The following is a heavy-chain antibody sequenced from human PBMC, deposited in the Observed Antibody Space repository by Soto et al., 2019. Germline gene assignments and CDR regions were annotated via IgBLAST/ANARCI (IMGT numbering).Heavy chain of an antibody. CDR1: GGTFSSYA. V-gene: IGHV1-69*12. CDR3: ARETLIVVVTSPNAFDL. CDR2: IIPIFGTA. J-gene: IGHJ3*01. Sequence: QVQLVQSGAAVKKPGSSVKVSCKASGGTFSSYAISWVRQAPGQGLEWMGGIIPIFGTANYAQKFQGRVTITADESTSTASMELSSLRSEDTAVYYCARETLIVVVTSPNAFDLWGQGTMVTVSS. D-gene: IGHD3-22*01.